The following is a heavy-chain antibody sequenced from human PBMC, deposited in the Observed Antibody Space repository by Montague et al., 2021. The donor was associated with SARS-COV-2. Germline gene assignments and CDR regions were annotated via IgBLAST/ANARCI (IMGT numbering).Heavy chain of an antibody. CDR2: TNHSGGN. Sequence: SETLSLTCSVSGVSLSGAFWSWVRQPPGKRLEWIGETNHSGGNNYSPSLRSRVTISVDTSKNQFSLNLNSVSAADTAVYFCARRFGNNGYNWFDPWGQGTLVTVS. CDR3: ARRFGNNGYNWFDP. V-gene: IGHV4-34*01. CDR1: GVSLSGAF. D-gene: IGHD2-8*01. J-gene: IGHJ5*02.